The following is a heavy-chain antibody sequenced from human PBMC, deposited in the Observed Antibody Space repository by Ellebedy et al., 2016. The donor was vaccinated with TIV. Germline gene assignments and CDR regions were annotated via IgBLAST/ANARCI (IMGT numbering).Heavy chain of an antibody. D-gene: IGHD2-8*01. V-gene: IGHV3-9*01. J-gene: IGHJ6*02. CDR1: GLTYDDHA. Sequence: SLKISXAATGLTYDDHAMHWVRQAPGKGLEWVSGIFCKSGTTGYADSVKGRFIISRDNAKNSLNLEMNSLRPEDTALYYCTKDVLMGGADVWGQGTTVTVSS. CDR2: IFCKSGTT. CDR3: TKDVLMGGADV.